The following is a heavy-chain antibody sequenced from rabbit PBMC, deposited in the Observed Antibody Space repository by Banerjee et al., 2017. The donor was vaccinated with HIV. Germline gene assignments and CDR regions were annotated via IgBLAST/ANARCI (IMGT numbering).Heavy chain of an antibody. CDR2: IYAGSSGST. D-gene: IGHD4-1*01. CDR1: GLSFCSNDW. J-gene: IGHJ4*01. V-gene: IGHV1S40*01. CDR3: DRDLAGVIGWNFGL. Sequence: QSLEESGGDLVKPGASLTLTCTASGLSFCSNDWMCWVRHAPGKGLEWIACIYAGSSGSTYYASWAKGRFTISKSSSTTVTLQLTILTAADTAIYFCDRDLAGVIGWNFGLWGPGTLVTVS.